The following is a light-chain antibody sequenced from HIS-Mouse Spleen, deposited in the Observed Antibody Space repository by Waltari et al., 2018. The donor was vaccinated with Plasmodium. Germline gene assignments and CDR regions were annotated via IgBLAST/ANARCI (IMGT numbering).Light chain of an antibody. V-gene: IGKV1-5*03. J-gene: IGKJ1*01. CDR1: QSISSS. CDR2: KAS. Sequence: DIQMTQSPSTLSASVGYRVTITCRASQSISSSLAGYQQKPGKAPKLLIYKASSLESGVPSRFSGSGSGTEFTLTISSLQPDDFATYYCQQYNSYSWTFGQGTKVEIK. CDR3: QQYNSYSWT.